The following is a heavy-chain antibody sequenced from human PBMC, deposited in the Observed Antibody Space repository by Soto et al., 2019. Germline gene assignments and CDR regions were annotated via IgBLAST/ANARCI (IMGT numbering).Heavy chain of an antibody. CDR2: ICPGDSDT. D-gene: IGHD2-2*02. J-gene: IGHJ6*02. CDR1: GYSFTSYW. Sequence: PGESLKISCKGSGYSFTSYWIGWVRQMPGKGLEWMGIICPGDSDTRYSPSFQGQVTISADKSISTAYLQWSSLKASDTAMYYCARQVGYCSSTSCYNYYYYGMDVWGQGTTVTVSS. V-gene: IGHV5-51*01. CDR3: ARQVGYCSSTSCYNYYYYGMDV.